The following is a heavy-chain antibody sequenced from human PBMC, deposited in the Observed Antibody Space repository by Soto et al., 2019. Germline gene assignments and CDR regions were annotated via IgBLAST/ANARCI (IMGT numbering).Heavy chain of an antibody. D-gene: IGHD6-19*01. CDR3: AHASSRWYKLPGAFDI. V-gene: IGHV2-5*05. CDR2: IYWDDDK. CDR1: GFSLSTSGVG. J-gene: IGHJ3*02. Sequence: QITLKESGPTLVKPTQTLTLTCTFSGFSLSTSGVGVGWIRQPPGKALEWLSLIYWDDDKRYGPSLKSRLTNTRDTSKNQVVLTMTNMDPVDTAAYYCAHASSRWYKLPGAFDIWGQGTMVTVSS.